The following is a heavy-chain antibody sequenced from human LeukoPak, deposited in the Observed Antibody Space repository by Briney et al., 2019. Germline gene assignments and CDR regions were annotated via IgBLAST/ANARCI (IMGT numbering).Heavy chain of an antibody. V-gene: IGHV4-59*08. CDR2: IYYSGST. CDR3: ARTRYYYNSRSYGAPYYFDY. CDR1: GGSISSYY. Sequence: SETLSLTCTVSGGSISSYYWSWIRQPPGKGLEWIGYIYYSGSTNYKPSLKSRGTISVDTSKNQFSLKLSSVTAADSAVYYCARTRYYYNSRSYGAPYYFDYWGQGTLVTVSS. D-gene: IGHD3-10*01. J-gene: IGHJ4*02.